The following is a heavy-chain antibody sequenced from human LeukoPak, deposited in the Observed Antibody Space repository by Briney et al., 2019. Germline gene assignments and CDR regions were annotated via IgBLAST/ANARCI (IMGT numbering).Heavy chain of an antibody. CDR1: GGSISTYF. D-gene: IGHD3-10*01. V-gene: IGHV4-59*01. J-gene: IGHJ5*02. CDR2: ISYTGST. CDR3: ARDDYRGVTNFDP. Sequence: PSETLSLTCTVSGGSISTYFWSWIRQPPGKGLEWIGYISYTGSTNYNPSLKSRVTISVDTSKNQFSLQLTSVTAADTAVCYCARDDYRGVTNFDPWGQGTLVTVSS.